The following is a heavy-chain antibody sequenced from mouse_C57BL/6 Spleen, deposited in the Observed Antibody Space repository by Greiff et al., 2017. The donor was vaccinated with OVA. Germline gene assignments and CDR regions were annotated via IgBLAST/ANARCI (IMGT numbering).Heavy chain of an antibody. V-gene: IGHV14-4*01. D-gene: IGHD4-1*01. CDR3: TTTGDLL. CDR1: GFNIKDDY. J-gene: IGHJ3*01. CDR2: IDPENGDT. Sequence: EVQLQQSGAELVRPGASVKLSCTASGFNIKDDYMHWVKQRPEQGLEWIGWIDPENGDTEYASKFQGKATITADTSSNTAYLQLSSLTSEDTAVYYCTTTGDLLWGQGTLVTVSA.